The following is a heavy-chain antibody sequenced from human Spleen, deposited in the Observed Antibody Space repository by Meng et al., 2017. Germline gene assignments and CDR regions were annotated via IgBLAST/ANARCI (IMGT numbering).Heavy chain of an antibody. D-gene: IGHD2-2*01. V-gene: IGHV4-39*07. CDR2: IYYSGST. J-gene: IGHJ5*02. Sequence: QLQESAPGLVKPSQTLSLTCTVSGCSISSSSYYWGWIRQPPGKGLEWIGSIYYSGSTYYNPSLKSRVTISVDTSKNQFSLKLSSVTAADTAVYYCARVGDIVVVPAASNWFDPWGQGTLVTVSS. CDR1: GCSISSSSYY. CDR3: ARVGDIVVVPAASNWFDP.